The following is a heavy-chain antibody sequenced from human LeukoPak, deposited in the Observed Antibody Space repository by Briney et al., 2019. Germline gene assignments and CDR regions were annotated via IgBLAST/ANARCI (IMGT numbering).Heavy chain of an antibody. CDR1: GFTFRSYA. J-gene: IGHJ4*02. CDR3: ASGQEGAFHY. Sequence: PGGSLRLSCAASGFTFRSYAMHWVRQAPGKGLEYVSAISGNGGTTYYGNSVKDRFTISRDNAKNTLYLQMGSLRAEDMAVYYCASGQEGAFHYWGQGTLVTVSS. V-gene: IGHV3-64*01. D-gene: IGHD1-26*01. CDR2: ISGNGGTT.